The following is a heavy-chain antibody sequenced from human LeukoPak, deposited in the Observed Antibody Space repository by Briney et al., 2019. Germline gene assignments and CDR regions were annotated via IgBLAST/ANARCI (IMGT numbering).Heavy chain of an antibody. CDR1: GFTVSSNY. D-gene: IGHD2-15*01. CDR2: IYSGGRT. V-gene: IGHV3-66*02. Sequence: GGSLRLSCAASGFTVSSNYMSWVREAPWKGLEWVSVIYSGGRTYYADSVKGRFAISRDNSKNTLYLQMNSLRAEDTAVYYCARVTGGGYFDYWGQGTLVTVSS. CDR3: ARVTGGGYFDY. J-gene: IGHJ4*02.